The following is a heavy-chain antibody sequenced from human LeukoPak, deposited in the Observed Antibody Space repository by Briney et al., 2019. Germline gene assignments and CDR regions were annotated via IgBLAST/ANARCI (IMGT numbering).Heavy chain of an antibody. CDR1: GFTVSSNY. J-gene: IGHJ4*02. CDR2: IYSCGST. CDR3: TRAYDSGTYSSFDY. D-gene: IGHD3-10*01. V-gene: IGHV3-66*01. Sequence: GGSLRLSCAASGFTVSSNYMSWVRQAPGKGLEWVSVIYSCGSTYYADSVKGRFTISRDNSKNTLYLQMNSLRAEDTAVYYCTRAYDSGTYSSFDYWGQGTLVTVTS.